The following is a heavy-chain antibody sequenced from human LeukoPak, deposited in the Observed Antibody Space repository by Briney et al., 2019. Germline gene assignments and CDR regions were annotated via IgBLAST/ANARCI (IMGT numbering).Heavy chain of an antibody. J-gene: IGHJ6*02. CDR3: ARDPRETRRDYYYYYGMDV. CDR2: IIPIFGTA. Sequence: GASVKVSCKASGGTFSSYAISWVRQAPGQGLEWMGGIIPIFGTANYAQKFQGRVTITADESTSTAYMELSSLRSEDTAVYYCARDPRETRRDYYYYYGMDVWGQGTTVTVSS. V-gene: IGHV1-69*13. CDR1: GGTFSSYA.